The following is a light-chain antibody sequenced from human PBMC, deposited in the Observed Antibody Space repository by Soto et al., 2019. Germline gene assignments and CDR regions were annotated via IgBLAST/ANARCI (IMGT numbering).Light chain of an antibody. J-gene: IGLJ3*02. CDR2: DVS. CDR3: SSYTSSSTLQCWV. CDR1: SSDVGGYNY. Sequence: QSVLTQPASVSGSPGQSITISCTGTSSDVGGYNYVSWYQQHPGKAPKLMIYDVSNRPSGVSNRFSGSKSGNTASLTISGLQAEDEADYYCSSYTSSSTLQCWVFGGGTKLTVL. V-gene: IGLV2-14*01.